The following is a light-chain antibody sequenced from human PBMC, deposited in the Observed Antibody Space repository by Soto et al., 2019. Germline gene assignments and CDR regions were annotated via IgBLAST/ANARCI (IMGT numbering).Light chain of an antibody. CDR3: CSYAGTYSYV. CDR2: DVS. V-gene: IGLV2-11*01. Sequence: QSVLTQPRSVSGSPGQSVTISCTGTSXDVGAYNYVSWYQQHSGKAPKFMIYDVSKRPSGVPDRFSGSKSGNTASLTISGLQAEDEADYYCCSYAGTYSYVFGTGTKLTVL. CDR1: SXDVGAYNY. J-gene: IGLJ1*01.